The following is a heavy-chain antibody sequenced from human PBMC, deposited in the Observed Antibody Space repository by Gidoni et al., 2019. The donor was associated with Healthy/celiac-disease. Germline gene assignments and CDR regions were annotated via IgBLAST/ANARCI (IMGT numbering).Heavy chain of an antibody. CDR2: INHSGST. J-gene: IGHJ6*03. Sequence: QVQLQQWGAGLLQPSGTLSITWAVYGGSFSGYYWSWIRQPPVKGLEWIGEINHSGSTNSNPSLKIRVTISLDTSKNQFSRKLSSVTAADTAVYYCARVGVVVPAAIWHYYYYMDVWGKVTTVTVSS. D-gene: IGHD2-2*01. CDR1: GGSFSGYY. V-gene: IGHV4-34*01. CDR3: ARVGVVVPAAIWHYYYYMDV.